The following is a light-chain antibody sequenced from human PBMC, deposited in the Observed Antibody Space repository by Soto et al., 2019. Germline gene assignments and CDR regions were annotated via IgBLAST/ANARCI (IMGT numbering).Light chain of an antibody. J-gene: IGKJ3*01. V-gene: IGKV1-27*01. Sequence: DIQMTQSPSSLSASVGDRVTITCRAMQGISKYLAWYQHQPGKVPTLLIYAASTLQSGVPSRFSGSGSGADFTLTISGLLPEDVATYYCQKYNSAPFTFGHGNKGDIK. CDR2: AAS. CDR3: QKYNSAPFT. CDR1: QGISKY.